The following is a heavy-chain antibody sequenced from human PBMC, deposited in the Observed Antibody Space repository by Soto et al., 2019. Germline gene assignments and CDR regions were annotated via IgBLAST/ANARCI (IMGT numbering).Heavy chain of an antibody. Sequence: TGGSLRLSCAASGFTFSTYGMHWVRQAPGKGLEWVAVIWYDGSKRYYADSVKGRFTISRDNSKNTLYLQMNSLRAEDTTVYYCAGSSSSLASWFDPWGQGTLVTVSS. CDR1: GFTFSTYG. J-gene: IGHJ5*02. CDR2: IWYDGSKR. CDR3: AGSSSSLASWFDP. D-gene: IGHD6-6*01. V-gene: IGHV3-33*01.